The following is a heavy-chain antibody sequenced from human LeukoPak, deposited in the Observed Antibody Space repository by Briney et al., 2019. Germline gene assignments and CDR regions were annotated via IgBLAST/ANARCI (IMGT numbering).Heavy chain of an antibody. CDR3: ARDAGLRSFAPGY. CDR2: IIPYNGNT. J-gene: IGHJ4*02. CDR1: GYTFTSYG. D-gene: IGHD2/OR15-2a*01. V-gene: IGHV1-18*01. Sequence: ASVKVSCKASGYTFTSYGITWVRQAPGQGLEWMGWIIPYNGNTNYAQRLQGRVTMTTDTSTSTAFMELTSLRSDDTAVYYCARDAGLRSFAPGYWGQGALATVSS.